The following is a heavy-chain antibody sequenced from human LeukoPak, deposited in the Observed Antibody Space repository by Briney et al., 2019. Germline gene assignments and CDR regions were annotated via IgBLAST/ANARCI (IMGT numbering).Heavy chain of an antibody. CDR1: GFPFNGYG. CDR2: ISSDGSKK. D-gene: IGHD1-1*01. J-gene: IGHJ4*02. Sequence: GGSLRLSCTASGFPFNGYGMHWVRQAPGKGPEWVAAISSDGSKKDYADSVKGRFYISRDKSKNTLYLQMNSLRPEDTAVYYCATEYDNLDDYFDYWGQGTLVIVSS. V-gene: IGHV3-30*03. CDR3: ATEYDNLDDYFDY.